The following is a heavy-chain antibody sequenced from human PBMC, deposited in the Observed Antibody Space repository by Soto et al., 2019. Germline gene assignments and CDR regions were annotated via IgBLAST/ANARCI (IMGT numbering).Heavy chain of an antibody. V-gene: IGHV3-33*01. CDR3: ARILRDSHGWYHHDF. Sequence: GGSLRLSCAASGFTFSSYGMHWVRQAPGKGLEWVAVIWYDGSNKYYADSVKGRFTISRDNSKNTLYLQMNSLRAEDTATYYCARILRDSHGWYHHDFWGQGTLVTVSS. J-gene: IGHJ4*02. CDR1: GFTFSSYG. CDR2: IWYDGSNK. D-gene: IGHD6-19*01.